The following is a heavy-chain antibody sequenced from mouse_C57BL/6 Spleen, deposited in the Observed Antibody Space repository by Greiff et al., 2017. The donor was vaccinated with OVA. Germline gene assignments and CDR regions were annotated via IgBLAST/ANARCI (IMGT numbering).Heavy chain of an antibody. Sequence: QVHVKQPGAELVKPGASVKMSCKASGYTFTSYWMHWVKQRPGQGLEWIGMIHPNSGSTNYNEKFKSKATLTVDKSSSTAYMQLSSLTSEDSAVYYCARGGEYGNSNFDYWGQGTTLTVSS. J-gene: IGHJ2*01. CDR2: IHPNSGST. D-gene: IGHD2-10*02. CDR3: ARGGEYGNSNFDY. V-gene: IGHV1-64*01. CDR1: GYTFTSYW.